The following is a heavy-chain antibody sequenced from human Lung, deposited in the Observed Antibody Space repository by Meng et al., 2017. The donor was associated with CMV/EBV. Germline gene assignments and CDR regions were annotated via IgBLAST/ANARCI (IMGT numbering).Heavy chain of an antibody. J-gene: IGHJ4*02. CDR3: ARVGGCSGGGCYHRLFDY. CDR1: GGSISSGDYY. D-gene: IGHD2-15*01. CDR2: IYYTGST. Sequence: QWPRQESGPGVLKPSQTLSLTCTVSGGSISSGDYYWSWIRQPPGKGLEWIGYIYYTGSTYYNPSLKSRVIISVDTSKNQFSLKLNSVTAADTAVYYCARVGGCSGGGCYHRLFDYWGQGTLVTVSS. V-gene: IGHV4-30-4*01.